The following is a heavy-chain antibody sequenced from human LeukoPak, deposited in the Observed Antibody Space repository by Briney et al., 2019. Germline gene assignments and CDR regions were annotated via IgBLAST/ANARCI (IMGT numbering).Heavy chain of an antibody. CDR3: ARLDPAPVRYYFDY. CDR1: GGSISSSRYY. CDR2: IYYSGST. D-gene: IGHD2-2*01. V-gene: IGHV4-39*01. Sequence: SEALSLTCTVSGGSISSSRYYWGWIRQPPGKGLEWIGSIYYSGSTYYNPSPRSRVTIPVDTSKNQFSLKLSSVTAADKAVYYCARLDPAPVRYYFDYWGQGTLLPVST. J-gene: IGHJ4*02.